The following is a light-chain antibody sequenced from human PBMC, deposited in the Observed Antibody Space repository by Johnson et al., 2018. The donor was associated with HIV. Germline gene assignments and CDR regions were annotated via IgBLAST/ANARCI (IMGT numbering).Light chain of an antibody. Sequence: QSVLTQPPSVSAAPGQKVTISCSGSNSNIGYNCVSWYQQLPGTAPKLLIYENNERPSGIPDRFSDSKSGTSVILAIPGLQTGDEADYYCGTCDTSLSAGGVFGSGTKVTVL. J-gene: IGLJ1*01. CDR2: ENN. CDR1: NSNIGYNC. V-gene: IGLV1-51*02. CDR3: GTCDTSLSAGGV.